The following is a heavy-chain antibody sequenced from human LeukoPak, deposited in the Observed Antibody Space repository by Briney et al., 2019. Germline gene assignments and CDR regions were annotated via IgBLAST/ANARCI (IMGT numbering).Heavy chain of an antibody. V-gene: IGHV3-30*03. CDR3: ASLIAASIEDWFDP. D-gene: IGHD6-13*01. Sequence: GGSLRLSCAASGFTFSSYGMHWVRQAPGKGLEWVAVISYDGSNKYYADSVKGRFTISRYNSKNTLYLQMNSLRAEDTAVYYCASLIAASIEDWFDPWGQGTLVTVSS. J-gene: IGHJ5*02. CDR1: GFTFSSYG. CDR2: ISYDGSNK.